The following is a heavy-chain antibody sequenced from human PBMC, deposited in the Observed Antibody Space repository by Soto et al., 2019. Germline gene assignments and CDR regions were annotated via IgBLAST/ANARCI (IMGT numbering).Heavy chain of an antibody. CDR3: AKGRIAVAGILDY. D-gene: IGHD6-19*01. CDR2: ISYDGSNK. V-gene: IGHV3-30*18. J-gene: IGHJ4*02. CDR1: GFTFSSYG. Sequence: GGSLRLSCAASGFTFSSYGMHWVRQAPGKGLEWVAVISYDGSNKYYADSVKGRFTISRDNSKNTLYLQMNSLRAEDTAVYYCAKGRIAVAGILDYWGQGTLVTVSS.